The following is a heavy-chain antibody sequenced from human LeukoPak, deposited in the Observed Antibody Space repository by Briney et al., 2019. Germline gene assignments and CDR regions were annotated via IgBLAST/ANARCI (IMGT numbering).Heavy chain of an antibody. J-gene: IGHJ6*02. V-gene: IGHV4-59*01. CDR3: ARAAIHGSSSWYRRYYYGMDV. Sequence: PSETLSLTCTVSGGSISSYYWSWIRQPPGKGLEWIGYIYYSGSTNYNPSLKSRVTISVDTSKNQFSLKLSSVTAADTAVYYCARAAIHGSSSWYRRYYYGMDVWGQGTTVTVSS. D-gene: IGHD6-13*01. CDR2: IYYSGST. CDR1: GGSISSYY.